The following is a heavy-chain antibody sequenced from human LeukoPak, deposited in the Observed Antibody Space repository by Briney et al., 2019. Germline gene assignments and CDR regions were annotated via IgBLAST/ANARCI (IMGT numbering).Heavy chain of an antibody. CDR1: GFTFSSSA. Sequence: GGSLRLSCAASGFTFSSSAMTWVRPSPGKGLEWVSAISGGGSTTYYAYYADSVKGRFTISRDDSKNTLYLQMNSLRAEDTAVYYCAKFYDILTGYFDYWGQGTLVTVSS. CDR3: AKFYDILTGYFDY. V-gene: IGHV3-23*01. CDR2: ISGGGSTTYYA. D-gene: IGHD3-9*01. J-gene: IGHJ4*02.